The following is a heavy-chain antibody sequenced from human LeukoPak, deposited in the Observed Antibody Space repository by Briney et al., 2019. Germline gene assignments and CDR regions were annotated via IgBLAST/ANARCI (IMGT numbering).Heavy chain of an antibody. D-gene: IGHD3-9*01. Sequence: GGSLRLSCAASGFTFSSYAMSWVRQAPGKGLEWVSAISGSGGGTYYADSVKGRFTISRDNSKNTLYLQMNSLRAEDTAVYYCARASILRYFDWLHGPFDYWGQGTLVTVSS. J-gene: IGHJ4*02. V-gene: IGHV3-23*01. CDR1: GFTFSSYA. CDR2: ISGSGGGT. CDR3: ARASILRYFDWLHGPFDY.